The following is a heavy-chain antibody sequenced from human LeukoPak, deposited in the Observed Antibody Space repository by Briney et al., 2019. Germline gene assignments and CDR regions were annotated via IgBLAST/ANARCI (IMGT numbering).Heavy chain of an antibody. CDR2: ISWNSGSI. CDR1: GFTFDDYA. D-gene: IGHD1-26*01. J-gene: IGHJ4*02. CDR3: ATQSRGGSYYLYGPWVF. Sequence: GRSLRLSCAASGFTFDDYAMHWVRQAPGKGLEWVSGISWNSGSIGYADSVKGRFTISRDNAKNSLYLQMNSLRAEDTALYYCATQSRGGSYYLYGPWVFWGQGTLVTVSS. V-gene: IGHV3-9*01.